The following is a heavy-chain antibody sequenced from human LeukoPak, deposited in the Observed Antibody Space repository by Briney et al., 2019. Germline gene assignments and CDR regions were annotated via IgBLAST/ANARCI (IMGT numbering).Heavy chain of an antibody. V-gene: IGHV3-23*01. CDR1: GFTFSGYA. J-gene: IGHJ4*02. CDR3: ADSNYWYPVDY. Sequence: RGSLRLSCAASGFTFSGYAMRWVRQAPGKGLEWVSSITASGDTTYYAHSVKGRFTITRDNSKNTLYLQMSSLRAEDTSVYYCADSNYWYPVDYWGQGTLVTVSS. CDR2: ITASGDTT. D-gene: IGHD4-11*01.